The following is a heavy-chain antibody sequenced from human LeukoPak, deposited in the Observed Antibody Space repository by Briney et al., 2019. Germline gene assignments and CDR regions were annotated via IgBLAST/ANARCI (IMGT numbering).Heavy chain of an antibody. V-gene: IGHV1-2*02. Sequence: ASVKVSCKASGYTFTGYYMHWVRQAPGQGLEWMGWINPNSGGINYAQKFQGRVTMTRDTSISTAYMELSRLRSDDTAVYYCALISSGWYAVDYWGQGTLVTVSS. CDR3: ALISSGWYAVDY. CDR1: GYTFTGYY. D-gene: IGHD6-13*01. CDR2: INPNSGGI. J-gene: IGHJ4*02.